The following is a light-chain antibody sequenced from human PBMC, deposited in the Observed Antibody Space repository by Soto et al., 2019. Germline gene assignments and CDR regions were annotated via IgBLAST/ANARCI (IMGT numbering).Light chain of an antibody. CDR2: GAS. V-gene: IGKV3-20*01. J-gene: IGKJ1*01. CDR3: QQYGSLQWT. Sequence: ETVLTQSPGTLSLSPGEGATLSCRASQSVSRSFLAWYQQKPGQAPRLLIYGASFRATGIPDRFSGSGSGTDFTLTISRLEPEDFAVYYCQQYGSLQWTFGQGTKVEIK. CDR1: QSVSRSF.